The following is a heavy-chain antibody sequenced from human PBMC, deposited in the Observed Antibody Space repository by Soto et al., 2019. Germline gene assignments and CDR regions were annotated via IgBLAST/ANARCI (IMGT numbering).Heavy chain of an antibody. CDR2: IIPIFGTA. J-gene: IGHJ4*02. V-gene: IGHV1-69*13. Sequence: SVKVSCKASGGTFSSYAISWVRQAPGQGLEWMGGIIPIFGTANYAQKFQGRVTITADESTSTAYMELSSLRSGDTAVYYCARVYCSGGSCYSIDYWGQGTLVTVSS. D-gene: IGHD2-15*01. CDR3: ARVYCSGGSCYSIDY. CDR1: GGTFSSYA.